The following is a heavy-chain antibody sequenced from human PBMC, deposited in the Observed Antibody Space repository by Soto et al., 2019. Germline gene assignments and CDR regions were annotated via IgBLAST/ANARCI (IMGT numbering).Heavy chain of an antibody. CDR2: IYSGGRT. CDR1: GFNVNASY. V-gene: IGHV3-53*01. D-gene: IGHD2-15*01. CDR3: ARGVGYCNGGTCYYFDF. J-gene: IGHJ4*02. Sequence: HPGGSLRLSCAASGFNVNASYMSWVRQAPGKELEWVSLIYSGGRTHHADSVKGRFIISRDNSKNTLFLQMNSLRAEDTAVYYCARGVGYCNGGTCYYFDFWGQGTLVTVSS.